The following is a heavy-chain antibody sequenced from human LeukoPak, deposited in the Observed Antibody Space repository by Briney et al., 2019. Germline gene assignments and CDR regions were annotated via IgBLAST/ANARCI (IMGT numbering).Heavy chain of an antibody. Sequence: SETRSLTCTVSGGSPTMDYWSWVRQPAGRGLEWVGRIYTSGSTNLNRSLRSQVTMSVDTSKNQYSLKRGAVTAADTAVYYCARLAFPRAGYRGYDWGWVDYWGQGTLVTVSS. D-gene: IGHD5-12*01. CDR2: IYTSGST. CDR3: ARLAFPRAGYRGYDWGWVDY. CDR1: GGSPTMDY. V-gene: IGHV4-4*07. J-gene: IGHJ4*02.